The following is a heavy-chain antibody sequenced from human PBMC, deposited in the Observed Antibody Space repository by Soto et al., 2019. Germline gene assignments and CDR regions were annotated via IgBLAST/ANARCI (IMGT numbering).Heavy chain of an antibody. J-gene: IGHJ4*02. CDR2: INSDGSTT. D-gene: IGHD2-15*01. Sequence: GRNLRISCAASGLTFSSYWMHWVRQTEGKGLVWVSQINSDGSTTRYADSVKGRFTISRDNAKNTVYLQMNSLRAEDTAVYYCSTLHRFVSDYCGQGSLVTGSS. CDR3: STLHRFVSDY. V-gene: IGHV3-74*01. CDR1: GLTFSSYW.